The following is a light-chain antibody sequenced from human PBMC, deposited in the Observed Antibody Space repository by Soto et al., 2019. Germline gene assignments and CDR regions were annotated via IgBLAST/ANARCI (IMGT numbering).Light chain of an antibody. CDR1: QTVGGH. CDR3: QHHSNWLRT. Sequence: EIRLTQSPATLSLSTGERATLSCRASQTVGGHFAWYQQKPGQAPRLLISETSNRATGIPGRFSGSGSGTDVTLTISSLEPEDFAVYYCQHHSNWLRTFGGGTKVAIK. J-gene: IGKJ4*01. CDR2: ETS. V-gene: IGKV3-11*01.